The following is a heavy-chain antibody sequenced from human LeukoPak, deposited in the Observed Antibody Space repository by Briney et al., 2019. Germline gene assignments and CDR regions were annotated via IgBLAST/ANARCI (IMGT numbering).Heavy chain of an antibody. J-gene: IGHJ6*02. CDR1: GYTFTSYD. V-gene: IGHV1-8*01. Sequence: ASVKVSCKASGYTFTSYDINWVRQATGQGLEWMGWMNPNSGNTGYAQKFQGRVTMTRNTSISTAYMELSSLRSEDTAVYYCARAWVAAAGSWWGDYYYYGMDVWGQGTTVTVSS. CDR3: ARAWVAAAGSWWGDYYYYGMDV. D-gene: IGHD6-13*01. CDR2: MNPNSGNT.